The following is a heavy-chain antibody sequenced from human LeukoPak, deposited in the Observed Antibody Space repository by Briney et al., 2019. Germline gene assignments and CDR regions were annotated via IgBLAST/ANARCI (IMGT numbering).Heavy chain of an antibody. V-gene: IGHV1-69*06. Sequence: ASVKVSCKASGGTFSSYAISWVRQAPGQGLEWMGGIIPIFGTANYAQKFQGRVTITADKSTSTAYMELSSLRSEDTAVYYCARGRIAARYFDYWGQGTLVTVSS. CDR1: GGTFSSYA. CDR3: ARGRIAARYFDY. CDR2: IIPIFGTA. D-gene: IGHD6-6*01. J-gene: IGHJ4*02.